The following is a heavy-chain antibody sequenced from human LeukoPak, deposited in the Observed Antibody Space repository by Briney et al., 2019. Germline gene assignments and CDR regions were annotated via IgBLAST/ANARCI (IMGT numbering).Heavy chain of an antibody. Sequence: TEESLKISCKGSGYSFTSYWIGWVRQMPGKGLEWMGIIYPGDSDTRYSPSFQGQVTISADKSISTAYLQWSSLKASDTAMYYCARRTGVNLGAFDIWGQGTMVTVSS. CDR1: GYSFTSYW. CDR2: IYPGDSDT. CDR3: ARRTGVNLGAFDI. V-gene: IGHV5-51*01. J-gene: IGHJ3*02. D-gene: IGHD7-27*01.